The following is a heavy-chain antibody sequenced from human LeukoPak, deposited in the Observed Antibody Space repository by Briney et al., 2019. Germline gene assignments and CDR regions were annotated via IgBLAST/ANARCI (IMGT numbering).Heavy chain of an antibody. D-gene: IGHD1-26*01. CDR2: IYPGDSDT. CDR3: ARFNVPEYSGSPFDM. J-gene: IGHJ3*02. Sequence: GESLKISCKGSGYSFTNYWIGWVRQMPGKGLEWVGIIYPGDSDTRYSPSFQGQVTISADKSISTAYLQWSSLKASDTAMYYCARFNVPEYSGSPFDMWGQGTMVTVSS. CDR1: GYSFTNYW. V-gene: IGHV5-51*01.